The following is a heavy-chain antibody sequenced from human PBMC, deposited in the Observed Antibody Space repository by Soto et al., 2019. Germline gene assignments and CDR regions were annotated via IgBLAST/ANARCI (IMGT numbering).Heavy chain of an antibody. CDR1: GFTFTSYA. CDR2: ISYDGSNK. Sequence: PGGSLRLSCAASGFTFTSYAMHWVRQAPGKGLEWVSVISYDGSNKYYADSVKGRLTISRDNSKNTLYLQMTRLRAEDTAVYYCASYCGGDCFDWFDPWGQGTLVTVSS. J-gene: IGHJ5*02. D-gene: IGHD2-21*02. V-gene: IGHV3-30-3*01. CDR3: ASYCGGDCFDWFDP.